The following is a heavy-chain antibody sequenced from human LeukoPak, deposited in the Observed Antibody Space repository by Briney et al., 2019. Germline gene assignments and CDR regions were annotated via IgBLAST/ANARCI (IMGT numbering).Heavy chain of an antibody. CDR1: GFTFSSYG. CDR3: AKSSIAARPHAFDI. D-gene: IGHD6-6*01. J-gene: IGHJ3*02. Sequence: GGSLRLSCAASGFTFSSYGMSWVRQAPGKGLEWVSGISGGGGSTYYADSVKGRFTISRDNSKNTLYLQMNSLRAEDTAVYYCAKSSIAARPHAFDIWGQGTMVTVSS. V-gene: IGHV3-23*01. CDR2: ISGGGGST.